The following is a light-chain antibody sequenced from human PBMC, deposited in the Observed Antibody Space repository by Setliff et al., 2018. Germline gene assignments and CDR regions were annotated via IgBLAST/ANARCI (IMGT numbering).Light chain of an antibody. V-gene: IGLV2-14*03. J-gene: IGLJ3*02. CDR1: SSDVGAYNY. Sequence: QSVLAQPASVSGSPGQSITISCTGTSSDVGAYNYVSWYQQHPGKAPKLIIYDVSNRPSGVSNRFAASKSGTTASLTISGLQAEDEADYYCCSFAGAGWVFGGGTKVTV. CDR2: DVS. CDR3: CSFAGAGWV.